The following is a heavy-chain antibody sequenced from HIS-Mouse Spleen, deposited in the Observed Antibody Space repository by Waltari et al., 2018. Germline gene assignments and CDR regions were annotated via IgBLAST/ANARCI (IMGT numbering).Heavy chain of an antibody. CDR1: GFPFSNAW. D-gene: IGHD6-13*01. CDR3: TTDSYSSSWKDY. CDR2: IKSKTDGGTT. V-gene: IGHV3-15*01. J-gene: IGHJ4*02. Sequence: EVQLVESGGGLVKPGGSLRLSCAASGFPFSNAWMSWVRRAPGKGLEWVGRIKSKTDGGTTDYAAPVKGRFTISRDDSKNTLYLQMNSLKTEDTAVYYCTTDSYSSSWKDYWGQGTLVTVSS.